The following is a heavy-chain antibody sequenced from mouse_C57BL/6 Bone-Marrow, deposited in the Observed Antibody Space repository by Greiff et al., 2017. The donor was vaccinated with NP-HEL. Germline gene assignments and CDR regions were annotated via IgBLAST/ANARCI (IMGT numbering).Heavy chain of an antibody. CDR3: ARVSTMVKGFSY. CDR1: GYTFTSYW. J-gene: IGHJ3*01. Sequence: QVQLQQPGAELVRPGTSVKLSCKASGYTFTSYWMHWVQQRPGQGLEWIGVIDPSDSYTNYTQKFKGKATLTVDTSSSTAYMQLSSLTSEDSAVYYCARVSTMVKGFSYWGQGTLVTVSA. CDR2: IDPSDSYT. D-gene: IGHD2-2*01. V-gene: IGHV1-59*01.